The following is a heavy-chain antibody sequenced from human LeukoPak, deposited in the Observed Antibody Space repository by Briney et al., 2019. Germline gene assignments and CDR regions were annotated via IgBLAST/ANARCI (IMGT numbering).Heavy chain of an antibody. CDR3: ARDLGGYSGYDSGRRWFDP. CDR2: IYYSGST. D-gene: IGHD5-12*01. J-gene: IGHJ5*02. CDR1: GGSISSSSYY. Sequence: SETLSLTCTVSGGSISSSSYYWGWIRQPPGKGLEWIGYIYYSGSTNYNPSLKSRVTISVDTSKNQFSLKLSSVTAADTAVYYCARDLGGYSGYDSGRRWFDPWGQGTLVTVSS. V-gene: IGHV4-61*01.